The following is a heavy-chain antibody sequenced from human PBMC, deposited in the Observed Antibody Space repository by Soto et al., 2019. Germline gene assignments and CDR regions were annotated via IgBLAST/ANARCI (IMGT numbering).Heavy chain of an antibody. D-gene: IGHD2-21*02. CDR1: GFSLSTSGVG. J-gene: IGHJ6*02. CDR2: IYWDDDK. Sequence: QITLKESGPTLVRPTQTLTLTCTFSGFSLSTSGVGVGWIRQPPGKALEWLALIYWDDDKRYSPSLKSRLTTPNDTPNNQVVLTMTNMDPVDTATYYCAHSRCGGDCLQSYSSHYYYGMDVWGQGTTVTVSS. V-gene: IGHV2-5*02. CDR3: AHSRCGGDCLQSYSSHYYYGMDV.